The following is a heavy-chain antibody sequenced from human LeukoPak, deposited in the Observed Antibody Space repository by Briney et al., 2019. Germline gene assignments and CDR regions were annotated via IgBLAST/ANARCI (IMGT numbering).Heavy chain of an antibody. D-gene: IGHD6-19*01. J-gene: IGHJ3*01. CDR3: ARPYNSGWTVGFHL. CDR2: ISSTSSTI. CDR1: GFTFSTYN. V-gene: IGHV3-48*02. Sequence: PGGSLRLSCAASGFTFSTYNMNWVRQAPEKGLEWVSYISSTSSTIKYADSVKGRFTISRDNAKSSLYLQMNSLRDEDTAVYYCARPYNSGWTVGFHLWGQGTMVTVSS.